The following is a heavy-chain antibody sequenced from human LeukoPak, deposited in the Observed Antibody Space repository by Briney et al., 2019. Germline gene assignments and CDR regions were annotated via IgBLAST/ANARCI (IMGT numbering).Heavy chain of an antibody. CDR3: ARGSGYSYGRFYDY. V-gene: IGHV3-21*01. CDR2: ISSSSYI. J-gene: IGHJ4*02. Sequence: GGSLRLSCAASGFTFSSYGMNWVRQAPGKGLEWVSSISSSSYIYYADSVKGRFTISRDNAKNSLYLQMNSLRAEDTAVYYCARGSGYSYGRFYDYWGQGTLVTVSS. CDR1: GFTFSSYG. D-gene: IGHD5-18*01.